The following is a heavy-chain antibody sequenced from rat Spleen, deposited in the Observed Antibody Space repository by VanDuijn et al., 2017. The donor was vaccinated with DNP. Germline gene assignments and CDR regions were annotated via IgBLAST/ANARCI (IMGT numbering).Heavy chain of an antibody. CDR2: INSAGTT. CDR1: GYSITRTY. CDR3: ARWPGYNPPYAMDA. D-gene: IGHD1-4*01. J-gene: IGHJ4*01. V-gene: IGHV3-3*01. Sequence: EVQLQESGPGLVKPSQPVSLTCSVTGYSITRTYWGWIRKFPGNKMEWMGSINSAGTTKYNPSLKSRISITRDTSKNQLFLQVNSVTTEDTATYHCARWPGYNPPYAMDAWGQGTSVTVSS.